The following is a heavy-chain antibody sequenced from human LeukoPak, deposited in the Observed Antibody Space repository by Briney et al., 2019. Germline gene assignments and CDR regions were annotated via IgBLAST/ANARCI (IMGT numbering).Heavy chain of an antibody. V-gene: IGHV1-46*01. CDR3: ARDQEGFDY. J-gene: IGHJ4*02. CDR2: IYPSDGST. Sequence: ASVKVSCKASGYTFTGYYIHWVRQAPGQGLEWMGMIYPSDGSTSYAQRFQDRVTVTRDTSTSTVHMELSGLGSEDTAVYYCARDQEGFDYWGQGTQVTVSS. CDR1: GYTFTGYY.